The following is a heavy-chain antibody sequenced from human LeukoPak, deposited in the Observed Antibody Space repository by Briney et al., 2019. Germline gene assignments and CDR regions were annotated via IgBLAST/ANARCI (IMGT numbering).Heavy chain of an antibody. Sequence: SETLSLTCNVSGGSFTNYYWSWIRPTPEKGLEWIGQINHSGDTSYNPSLRSRVTLSVDRSKNQFSLKVTSVTPADTGVYYCARGPGTVGLSPWGQGTLVTVSS. CDR1: GGSFTNYY. J-gene: IGHJ5*02. V-gene: IGHV4-34*01. CDR2: INHSGDT. D-gene: IGHD1/OR15-1a*01. CDR3: ARGPGTVGLSP.